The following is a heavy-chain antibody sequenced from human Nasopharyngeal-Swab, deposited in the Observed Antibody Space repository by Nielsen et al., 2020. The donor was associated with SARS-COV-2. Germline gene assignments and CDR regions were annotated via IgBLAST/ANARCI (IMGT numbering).Heavy chain of an antibody. V-gene: IGHV1-46*01. J-gene: IGHJ4*02. Sequence: ASVKVSCKASGYTFTGYHMHWVRQAPGQGLEWMGIINPSGGSTSYAQKFQGRITMTRDTSTSTVYMELSSLRSEDTAVYYCARDWWIQVWLFDYWGQGTLVTVSS. CDR3: ARDWWIQVWLFDY. CDR1: GYTFTGYH. D-gene: IGHD5-18*01. CDR2: INPSGGST.